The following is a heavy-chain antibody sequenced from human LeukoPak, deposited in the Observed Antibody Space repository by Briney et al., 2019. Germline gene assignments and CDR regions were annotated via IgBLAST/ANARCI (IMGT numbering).Heavy chain of an antibody. Sequence: NSSETLSLTCTVSGGSISSGGNYWSWIRQHPGKGLEWIGYIYYSGSTCHNPSLKSRVTISVDTSKNQFSLKLSSVAAADTAVYYCARDRVGGGIGHWFDLWGQGTLVTVSS. D-gene: IGHD3-16*01. J-gene: IGHJ5*02. CDR1: GGSISSGGNY. CDR3: ARDRVGGGIGHWFDL. CDR2: IYYSGST. V-gene: IGHV4-31*03.